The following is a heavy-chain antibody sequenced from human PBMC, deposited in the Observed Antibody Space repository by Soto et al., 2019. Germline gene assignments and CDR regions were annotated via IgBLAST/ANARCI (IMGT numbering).Heavy chain of an antibody. CDR2: ISAYNGNT. D-gene: IGHD3-22*01. J-gene: IGHJ5*02. CDR1: GYTFPSYG. V-gene: IGHV1-18*01. CDR3: ARDVLPYYYDSSGYYYVNWFDP. Sequence: SEKVSCKASGYTFPSYGISSVRQSPGQGLEWMGWISAYNGNTNYAQKLQGRVTMTTDTSTSTAYMELRSLRSDDTAVYYCARDVLPYYYDSSGYYYVNWFDPWGQGTLVTVSS.